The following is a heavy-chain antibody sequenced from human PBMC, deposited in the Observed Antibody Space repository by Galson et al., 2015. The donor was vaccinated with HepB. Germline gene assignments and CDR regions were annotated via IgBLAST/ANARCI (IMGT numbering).Heavy chain of an antibody. D-gene: IGHD2-21*02. J-gene: IGHJ4*02. CDR3: TREAPYCGGDCYSD. Sequence: SLRLSCAASGFTFGDYAMSWVRQAPGKGLEWVGFIRSKAYGGTTEYAASVKGRFTISRDDSKSIAYLQMNSLKTEDTAVYYCTREAPYCGGDCYSDWGQGTLVTVSS. V-gene: IGHV3-49*04. CDR1: GFTFGDYA. CDR2: IRSKAYGGTT.